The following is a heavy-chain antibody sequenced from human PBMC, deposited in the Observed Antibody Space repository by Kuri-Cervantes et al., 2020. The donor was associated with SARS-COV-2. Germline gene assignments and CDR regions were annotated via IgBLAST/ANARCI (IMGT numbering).Heavy chain of an antibody. CDR3: ARGAHHIRFRGEVDY. J-gene: IGHJ4*02. Sequence: SEPLSLPCAVYGGSFSDYYWSWVRQPPGKGLEWIGDIPPSRPPSYNPSIESRVTISVDPSKNQFSLKLNSVTAADTALYYCARGAHHIRFRGEVDYWSQGDLVTVSS. CDR2: IPPSRPP. D-gene: IGHD3-16*01. V-gene: IGHV4-34*01. CDR1: GGSFSDYY.